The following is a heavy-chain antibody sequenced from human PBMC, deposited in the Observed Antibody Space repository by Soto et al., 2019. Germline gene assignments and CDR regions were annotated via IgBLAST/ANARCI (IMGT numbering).Heavy chain of an antibody. J-gene: IGHJ4*02. V-gene: IGHV3-30-3*01. CDR2: ISYDGSNK. CDR1: GFTFSSYA. CDR3: ARGSGSYYELDY. Sequence: GGSLRLSCAASGFTFSSYAMHWVRQAPGKGLEWVAVISYDGSNKYYADSVKGRFTISRDNSKNTLYLQMNSLRAEDTAVYYCARGSGSYYELDYWGQGTLVTVSS. D-gene: IGHD1-26*01.